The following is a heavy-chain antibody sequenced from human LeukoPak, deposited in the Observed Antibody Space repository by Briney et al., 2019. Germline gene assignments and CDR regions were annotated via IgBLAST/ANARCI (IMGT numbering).Heavy chain of an antibody. CDR1: GFTFSDYA. CDR3: AKDHYGDLYYFDY. D-gene: IGHD4-17*01. Sequence: GGSLRLSCAGSGFTFSDYAMSWVRQAPGKGLEWVSGISWNSGSIGYADSVKGRFTISRDNAKNSLYLQMNSLRAEDTALYYCAKDHYGDLYYFDYWGQGTLVTVSS. V-gene: IGHV3-9*01. CDR2: ISWNSGSI. J-gene: IGHJ4*02.